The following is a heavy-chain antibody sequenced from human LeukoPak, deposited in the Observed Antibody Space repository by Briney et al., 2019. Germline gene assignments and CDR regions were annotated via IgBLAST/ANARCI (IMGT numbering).Heavy chain of an antibody. D-gene: IGHD2-15*01. J-gene: IGHJ6*03. CDR3: ARYTRRHCSGGSCYVGYYMDV. CDR1: GFTFSSYG. CDR2: ISSSSSYI. V-gene: IGHV3-21*01. Sequence: GGTLRLSCAASGFTFSSYGMSWVRQAPGKGLEWVSSISSSSSYIYYADSVKGRFTISRDNAKNSLYLQMNSLRAEDTAVYYCARYTRRHCSGGSCYVGYYMDVWGKGTTVTVSS.